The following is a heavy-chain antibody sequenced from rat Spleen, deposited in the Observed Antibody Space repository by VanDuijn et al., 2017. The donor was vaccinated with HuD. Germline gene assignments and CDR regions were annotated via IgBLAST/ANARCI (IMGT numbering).Heavy chain of an antibody. V-gene: IGHV3-1*01. CDR2: IGYSGRT. J-gene: IGHJ2*01. CDR1: GHSIPSNY. D-gene: IGHD1-4*01. CDR3: ARYGAGYNLFDY. Sequence: EVQLQESGPGLVKPSQSLSLTCSVTGHSIPSNYWGWLRKFPGNKMEWMGYIGYSGRTSYNPSLKSRISITRDTSKNQFFLQLNSVTTEDTATYYCARYGAGYNLFDYWGQGVMVTVSS.